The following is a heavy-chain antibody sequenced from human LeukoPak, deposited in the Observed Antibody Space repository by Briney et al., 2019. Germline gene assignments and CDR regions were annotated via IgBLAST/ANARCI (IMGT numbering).Heavy chain of an antibody. D-gene: IGHD1-26*01. V-gene: IGHV3-48*03. CDR1: GFTFSSYE. J-gene: IGHJ4*02. Sequence: SCAASGFTFSSYEMNWVRQAPGKGLEWVSYISSSGSTIYYADSVKGRFTISRDNAKNSLYLQMNSLRAEDTAVYYCARAGGATGGYYFDYWGQGTLVTVSS. CDR2: ISSSGSTI. CDR3: ARAGGATGGYYFDY.